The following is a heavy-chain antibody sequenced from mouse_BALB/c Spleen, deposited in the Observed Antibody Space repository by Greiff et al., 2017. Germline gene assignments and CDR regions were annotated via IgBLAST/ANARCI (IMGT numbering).Heavy chain of an antibody. CDR3: ARGYGNYPYYFDY. V-gene: IGHV1-12*01. J-gene: IGHJ2*01. D-gene: IGHD2-1*01. Sequence: QVQLQQPGAELVKPGASVKMSCKASGYTFTSYNMHWVKQTPGQGLEWIGAIYPGNGDTSYNQKFKGKATLTADKSSSTAYMQLSSLTSEDSAVYYCARGYGNYPYYFDYWGQGTTLTVSS. CDR1: GYTFTSYN. CDR2: IYPGNGDT.